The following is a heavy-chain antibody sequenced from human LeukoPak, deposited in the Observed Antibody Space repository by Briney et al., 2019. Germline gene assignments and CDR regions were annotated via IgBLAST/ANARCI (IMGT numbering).Heavy chain of an antibody. Sequence: GGSLRLSCAAAGFTFSSFNMNWVRQAPGKGLEWVASIDTTSTYIFYADSVRGRFTISRDHARSSLSLQMHSLTADDTAVYYCARSSRDSAWYIDDYWGQGTLVTVSS. V-gene: IGHV3-21*01. CDR3: ARSSRDSAWYIDDY. CDR2: IDTTSTYI. J-gene: IGHJ4*02. D-gene: IGHD6-13*01. CDR1: GFTFSSFN.